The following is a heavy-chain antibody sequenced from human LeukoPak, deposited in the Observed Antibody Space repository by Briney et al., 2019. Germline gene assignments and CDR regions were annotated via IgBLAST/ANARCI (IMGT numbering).Heavy chain of an antibody. J-gene: IGHJ4*02. CDR3: ARDDMATNPLEFDY. D-gene: IGHD5-24*01. V-gene: IGHV1-2*02. Sequence: ASVKVSCKASGYIFTAYYIHWVRQAPGQGPEWMGYINPNSGGTDYAQKFQGRVTMTRDTSISTAYMELSNLRSDDTAVYYCARDDMATNPLEFDYGGQGTLVTVSS. CDR1: GYIFTAYY. CDR2: INPNSGGT.